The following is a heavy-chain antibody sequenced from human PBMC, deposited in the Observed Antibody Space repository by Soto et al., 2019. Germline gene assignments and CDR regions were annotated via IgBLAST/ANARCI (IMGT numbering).Heavy chain of an antibody. V-gene: IGHV3-48*01. J-gene: IGHJ6*02. D-gene: IGHD1-26*01. CDR1: GFTFSSYS. Sequence: GGSLRLSCAASGFTFSSYSMNWVRQAPGKGLEWVSYISSSSSTIYYADSVKGRFTISRDNAKNSLYLQMNSLRAEDTAVYYCARDSGSYYGYYGMDVWGQGTTVTVSS. CDR2: ISSSSSTI. CDR3: ARDSGSYYGYYGMDV.